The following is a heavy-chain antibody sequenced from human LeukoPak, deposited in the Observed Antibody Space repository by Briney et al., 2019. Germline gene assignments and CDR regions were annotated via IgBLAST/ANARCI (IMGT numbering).Heavy chain of an antibody. CDR3: ARDLPRRGPGSQYDY. J-gene: IGHJ4*02. CDR1: GFTFSSYS. Sequence: GGSLRLSCAASGFTFSSYSMNWVRQAPGKGLEWVSYISSSSSTIYYADSVKGRFTISRDNAKNSLYLQMNSLRAEDTAVYYCARDLPRRGPGSQYDYWGQGALVTVSS. CDR2: ISSSSSTI. V-gene: IGHV3-48*01. D-gene: IGHD3-10*01.